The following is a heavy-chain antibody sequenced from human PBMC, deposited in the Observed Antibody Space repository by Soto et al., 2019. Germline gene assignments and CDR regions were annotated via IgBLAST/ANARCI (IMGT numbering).Heavy chain of an antibody. D-gene: IGHD2-2*01. Sequence: SVKVSCKASGYTFTSYGSSWVRQAPGQGLEWMGWISAYNGNTNYAQKLQGRVTMTTDTSTSTAYMELRSLRSDDTAVYYCARGHDIVVVPAAMGGYFQHWGQGTLVTVSS. CDR3: ARGHDIVVVPAAMGGYFQH. V-gene: IGHV1-18*01. CDR2: ISAYNGNT. J-gene: IGHJ1*01. CDR1: GYTFTSYG.